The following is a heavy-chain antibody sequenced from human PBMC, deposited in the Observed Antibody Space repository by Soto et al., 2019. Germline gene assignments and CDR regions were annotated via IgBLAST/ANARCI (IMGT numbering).Heavy chain of an antibody. CDR3: ARAAWGCSSTSCYYFFDY. J-gene: IGHJ4*02. V-gene: IGHV3-21*04. Sequence: GGSLSLSCAVSGFTFSAYTMNWVRQAPGKGLEWVSSFTYDSAYIYYADSVKGRFTISRDNAKNSLYLQMNSLRAEDTAVYYCARAAWGCSSTSCYYFFDYWGQGTLVTVSS. CDR1: GFTFSAYT. CDR2: FTYDSAYI. D-gene: IGHD2-2*01.